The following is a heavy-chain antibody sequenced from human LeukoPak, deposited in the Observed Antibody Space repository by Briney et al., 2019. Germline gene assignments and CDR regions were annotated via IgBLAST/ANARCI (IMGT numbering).Heavy chain of an antibody. CDR3: ARDGLNSGWSDSFDY. CDR1: GGSFSSYF. CDR2: IYYSGST. D-gene: IGHD6-19*01. V-gene: IGHV4-59*01. Sequence: ASETLSLTCTVSGGSFSSYFWSWIRQPPGKGLEWLGYIYYSGSTNHNPSLKSRVTISLDTSKNQFSLKLSSVTAADTAVYYCARDGLNSGWSDSFDYWGQGTLVTVSS. J-gene: IGHJ4*02.